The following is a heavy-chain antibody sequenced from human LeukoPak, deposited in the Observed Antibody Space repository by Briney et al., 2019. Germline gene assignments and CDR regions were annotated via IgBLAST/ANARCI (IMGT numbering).Heavy chain of an antibody. CDR3: ARPTSGWYAGGFDY. CDR2: LSFSGLTT. V-gene: IGHV3-23*01. J-gene: IGHJ4*02. Sequence: GGSLRLSCAASGLTFSSYAMSWVRQAPGKGLEWVSALSFSGLTTYYADSVRGRFTISRDNSKSTLYLQMNSLRAEDTALYYCARPTSGWYAGGFDYWGQGILVTVSS. D-gene: IGHD6-19*01. CDR1: GLTFSSYA.